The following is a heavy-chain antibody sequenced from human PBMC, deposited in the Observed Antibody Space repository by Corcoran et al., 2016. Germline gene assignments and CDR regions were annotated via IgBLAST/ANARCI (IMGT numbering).Heavy chain of an antibody. CDR1: GFAFSTYW. J-gene: IGHJ3*01. CDR3: ERGGGGRSGRFRAFGF. Sequence: EVQLVESGGGLVQPGGSLRLSCAASGFAFSTYWMHWVRQVPGKGLMWVSRITGDGSDTTYADSVKGRFTISRDNAENTLYLQMDRLRAGNTAVDDWERGGGGRSGRFRAFGFWGQGTMVTVSS. V-gene: IGHV3-74*03. CDR2: ITGDGSDT. D-gene: IGHD1-26*01.